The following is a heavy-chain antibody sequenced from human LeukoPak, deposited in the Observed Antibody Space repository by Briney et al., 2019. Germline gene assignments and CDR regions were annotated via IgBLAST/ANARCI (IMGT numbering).Heavy chain of an antibody. J-gene: IGHJ5*02. CDR2: FDPEDGET. CDR3: ATHDYGDYGDPFGP. Sequence: ASVKVSCKVSGYTLTELSMHWVRQAPGKGLEWMGGFDPEDGETIYAQKFQGRVTMTEDTSTDTAYVELSSLRSEDTAVYYCATHDYGDYGDPFGPWGQGTLVTVSS. V-gene: IGHV1-24*01. CDR1: GYTLTELS. D-gene: IGHD4-17*01.